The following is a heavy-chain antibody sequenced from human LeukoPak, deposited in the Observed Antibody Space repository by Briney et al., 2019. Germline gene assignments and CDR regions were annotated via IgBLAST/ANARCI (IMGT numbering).Heavy chain of an antibody. J-gene: IGHJ5*02. V-gene: IGHV1-2*02. CDR3: ARARITMVRGVINWFDP. CDR1: GYTFTGYY. D-gene: IGHD3-10*01. Sequence: ASVKVSCKASGYTFTGYYMHWVRQAPGQGLEWMGWINPNSGGTNYAQKFQGRVTMTRDTSTSTAYMELSRLRSDDTAVYYCARARITMVRGVINWFDPWGQGTLVTVSS. CDR2: INPNSGGT.